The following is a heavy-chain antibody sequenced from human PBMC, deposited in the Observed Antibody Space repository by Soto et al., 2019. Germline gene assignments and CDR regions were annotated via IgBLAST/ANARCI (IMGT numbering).Heavy chain of an antibody. V-gene: IGHV4-34*01. CDR3: ARGSSSWYGWFDP. D-gene: IGHD6-13*01. J-gene: IGHJ5*02. CDR1: GGSFSGYH. CDR2: INHSGST. Sequence: SETLSLTCAVYGGSFSGYHWSWIRQPPGKGLEWIGEINHSGSTNYNPSLKSRVTISVDTSKNQFSLKLSSVTAADTAVYYCARGSSSWYGWFDPWGQGTLVTVSS.